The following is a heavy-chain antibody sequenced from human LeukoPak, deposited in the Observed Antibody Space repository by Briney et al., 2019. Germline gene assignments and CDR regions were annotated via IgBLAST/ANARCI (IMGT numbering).Heavy chain of an antibody. Sequence: GGSLRLSCAASGFTFSDYGMSWVRQAPGKGLEWVSTISGRGGGTYYADSVKGRFTISRDNSKNTLYLQMNSLRAEDTAVYYCAKDRLRLGATKAFDIWGQGTMVTVSS. V-gene: IGHV3-23*01. D-gene: IGHD1-26*01. CDR2: ISGRGGGT. CDR1: GFTFSDYG. J-gene: IGHJ3*02. CDR3: AKDRLRLGATKAFDI.